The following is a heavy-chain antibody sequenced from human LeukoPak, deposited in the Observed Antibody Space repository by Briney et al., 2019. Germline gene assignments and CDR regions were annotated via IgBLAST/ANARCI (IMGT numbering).Heavy chain of an antibody. CDR3: TRDRSRAEDD. CDR1: GVTLRNYY. Sequence: AGGSLRLSCTSSGVTLRNYYMSWIRQAPGKGLEWVANINQGGSDKYYVDSVKGRFTISRDNANNLLYLQMNSLRGEDTAVYYCTRDRSRAEDDWGQGTLVTVSS. D-gene: IGHD1-14*01. CDR2: INQGGSDK. J-gene: IGHJ4*02. V-gene: IGHV3-7*01.